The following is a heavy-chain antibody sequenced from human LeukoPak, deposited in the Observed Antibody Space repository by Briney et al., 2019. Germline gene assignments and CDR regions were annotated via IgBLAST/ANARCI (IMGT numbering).Heavy chain of an antibody. CDR2: IKQDGSEK. V-gene: IGHV3-7*01. J-gene: IGHJ4*02. D-gene: IGHD1-14*01. Sequence: GGSLRLSCAASGFTFSSCWMSWVRQAPGKGLEWVANIKQDGSEKYYVDSVKGRFTISRDNAKNSLYLQMNSLRAEDTAVYYCARDGRAWYYWGQGTLVTVSS. CDR1: GFTFSSCW. CDR3: ARDGRAWYY.